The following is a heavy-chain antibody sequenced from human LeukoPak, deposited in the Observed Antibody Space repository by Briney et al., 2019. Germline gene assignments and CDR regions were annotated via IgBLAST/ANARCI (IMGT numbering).Heavy chain of an antibody. D-gene: IGHD3-10*01. V-gene: IGHV3-23*01. CDR3: ARAPMVRGVPDY. CDR2: ISGSGGST. J-gene: IGHJ4*02. CDR1: GFTFSSYA. Sequence: GGSLRLSCAASGFTFSSYAMSWVRQAPGKGLEWVSAISGSGGSTYYADSVKGRFTISRDNAKNSLYLQMNSLRAEDTAVYYCARAPMVRGVPDYWGQGTLVTVSS.